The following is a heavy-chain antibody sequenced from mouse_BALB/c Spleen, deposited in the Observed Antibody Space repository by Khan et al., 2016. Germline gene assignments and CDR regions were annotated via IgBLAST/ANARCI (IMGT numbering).Heavy chain of an antibody. CDR3: VGYDYDY. Sequence: EVQLVESGGGLVQPKGSLKLSCAASGFTFNTYAMNWVRQAPGKGLEWVARIRSKSDNYATYYADSVKDSFTIYRDDSQGMLYLQMNNLTTEDTAMYYCVGYDYDYWGQGTSVTVSS. J-gene: IGHJ4*01. CDR1: GFTFNTYA. V-gene: IGHV10-1*02. CDR2: IRSKSDNYAT. D-gene: IGHD2-4*01.